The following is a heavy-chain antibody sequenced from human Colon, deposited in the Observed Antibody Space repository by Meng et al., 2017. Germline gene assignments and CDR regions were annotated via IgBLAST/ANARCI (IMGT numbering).Heavy chain of an antibody. J-gene: IGHJ4*02. D-gene: IGHD1-26*01. CDR3: ARVPHSGSRFDY. Sequence: GESLKISCAASGFIFSNEWMNWVRQAPGKGLEWVAYITQSGTSMHYADSVRGRFTISRDNAKNSLYLQMNSLRAEDTAVYYCARVPHSGSRFDYWGQGTLVTVSS. V-gene: IGHV3-48*04. CDR1: GFIFSNEW. CDR2: ITQSGTSM.